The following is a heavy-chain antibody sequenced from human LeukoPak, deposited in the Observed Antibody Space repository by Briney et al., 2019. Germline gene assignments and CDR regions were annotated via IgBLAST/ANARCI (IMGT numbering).Heavy chain of an antibody. Sequence: GGSLRLSCAASGFTFGDYYMSWIRQAPGKGLEWVSYISSSGSTIYYADSVKGRFTISRDNAKNSLYLQMNSLRAEDTAVYYCARDFVSIAAAGTIGYFDYWGQGTLVTVSS. CDR3: ARDFVSIAAAGTIGYFDY. CDR1: GFTFGDYY. CDR2: ISSSGSTI. V-gene: IGHV3-11*01. J-gene: IGHJ4*02. D-gene: IGHD6-13*01.